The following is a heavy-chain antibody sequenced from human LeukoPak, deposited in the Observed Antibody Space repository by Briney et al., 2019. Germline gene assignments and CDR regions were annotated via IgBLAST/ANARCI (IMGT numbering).Heavy chain of an antibody. J-gene: IGHJ4*02. CDR3: AKGSGPYCSGGSCYFDY. V-gene: IGHV3-23*01. CDR1: GFTFSRYA. CDR2: ISSSGGST. Sequence: GGSLRLSCAASGFTFSRYAMSWVRQAPGKGLEWVSSISSSGGSTYYVDSVKGRFTISRDNSKDTLYLQMNSLRAEDTAVYYCAKGSGPYCSGGSCYFDYWGQGTLVTVSS. D-gene: IGHD2-15*01.